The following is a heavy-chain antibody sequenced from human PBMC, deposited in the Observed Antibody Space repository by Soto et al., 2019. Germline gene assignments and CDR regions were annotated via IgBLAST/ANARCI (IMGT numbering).Heavy chain of an antibody. CDR3: ARLHLDGYSYSYFDY. Sequence: SETLSLTCTVSGGSISSSSYYWGWIRQPPGKGLEWIGSIYYSGSTYYNPSLKSRVTISVDTSKNQFSLKLSSVTAADTAVYYCARLHLDGYSYSYFDYWGQGTLVTVSS. J-gene: IGHJ4*02. CDR1: GGSISSSSYY. V-gene: IGHV4-39*01. D-gene: IGHD5-18*01. CDR2: IYYSGST.